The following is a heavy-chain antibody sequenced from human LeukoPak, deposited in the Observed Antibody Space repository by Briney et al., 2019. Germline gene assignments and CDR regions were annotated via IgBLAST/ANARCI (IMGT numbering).Heavy chain of an antibody. CDR3: ARGPRPTGDGAFDI. J-gene: IGHJ3*02. D-gene: IGHD4-17*01. V-gene: IGHV4-39*01. CDR2: IYYSGST. Sequence: SETLSLTCTVSGVSISSSSYYWGWIRQPPGKGLEWIGSIYYSGSTYYNPSLKSRVTMSVDTSKSQFSLKLTSVTAADTAVYYCARGPRPTGDGAFDIWGQGTMVTVSS. CDR1: GVSISSSSYY.